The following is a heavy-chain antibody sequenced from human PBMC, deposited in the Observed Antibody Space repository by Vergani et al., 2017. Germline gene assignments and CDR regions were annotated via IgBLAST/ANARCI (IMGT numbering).Heavy chain of an antibody. CDR1: GFTFDDYA. D-gene: IGHD3-16*01. CDR3: AKENYDYVWGSYGGTFVY. CDR2: ISWNSGSI. J-gene: IGHJ4*02. Sequence: EVQLVESGGGLVQPGRSLRLSCAASGFTFDDYAMHWVRQAPGKGLEWVSGISWNSGSIGYADSVKGRFTISRDNAKNSLYLQMNSLRAEDTALYYCAKENYDYVWGSYGGTFVYWGQGTLVTVSS. V-gene: IGHV3-9*01.